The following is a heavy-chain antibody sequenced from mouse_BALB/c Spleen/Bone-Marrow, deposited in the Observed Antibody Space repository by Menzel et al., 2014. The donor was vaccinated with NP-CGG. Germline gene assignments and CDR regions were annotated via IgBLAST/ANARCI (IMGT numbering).Heavy chain of an antibody. Sequence: VKQRPGQGLEWIGYIYPRDGSTNYNEKFKGKATLTADTSSSTAYMQLSSLTSEDSAVYFCARMGTDYWGQGTTLTVSS. J-gene: IGHJ2*01. CDR3: ARMGTDY. D-gene: IGHD3-1*01. V-gene: IGHV1S12*01. CDR2: IYPRDGST.